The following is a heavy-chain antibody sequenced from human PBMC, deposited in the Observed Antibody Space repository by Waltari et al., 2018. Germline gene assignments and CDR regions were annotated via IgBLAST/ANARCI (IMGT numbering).Heavy chain of an antibody. V-gene: IGHV3-48*03. D-gene: IGHD1-26*01. CDR2: ISGSGSTI. CDR1: TFSSYE. Sequence: TFSSYEMTWLRQAPGKGLEWLSHISGSGSTIYYADSVKGRFTISRDNAKNSLYLQMNSLRAEDTAVYYCARDWWEPPFDYWGQGTLVTVSS. J-gene: IGHJ4*02. CDR3: ARDWWEPPFDY.